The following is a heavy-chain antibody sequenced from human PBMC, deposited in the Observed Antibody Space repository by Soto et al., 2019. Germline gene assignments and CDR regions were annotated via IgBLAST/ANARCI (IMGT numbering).Heavy chain of an antibody. Sequence: GGSLRLSCAASGITFIADAMSWVRQAPGKGLEWVSAISGSGATTYYADSVKGRLTISRDKSKNTLYLQMNSLRAEDTALYYCAKSFSSNWYDYFDYWGQGXLVTVYS. CDR2: ISGSGATT. CDR1: GITFIADA. J-gene: IGHJ4*02. D-gene: IGHD6-13*01. CDR3: AKSFSSNWYDYFDY. V-gene: IGHV3-23*01.